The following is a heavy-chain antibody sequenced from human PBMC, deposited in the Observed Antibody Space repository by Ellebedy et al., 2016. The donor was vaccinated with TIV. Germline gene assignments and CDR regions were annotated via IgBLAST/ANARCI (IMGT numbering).Heavy chain of an antibody. CDR3: ARGVYYYGMDV. D-gene: IGHD3-16*01. V-gene: IGHV3-33*01. J-gene: IGHJ6*02. CDR1: GFTFSSYG. Sequence: GGSLRLSXAASGFTFSSYGMHWVRQAPGKGLEWVAVIWYDGSNKYYADSVKGRFTISRDNSKNTLYLQMNSLRAEDTAVYYCARGVYYYGMDVWGQGTTVTVSS. CDR2: IWYDGSNK.